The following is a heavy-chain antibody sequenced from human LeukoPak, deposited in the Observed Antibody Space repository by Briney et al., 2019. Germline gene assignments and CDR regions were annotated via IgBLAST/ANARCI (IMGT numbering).Heavy chain of an antibody. CDR2: TYYRSKWYN. Sequence: SQTLSPTCAISGDSVSSNSAAWNWIRQSQSRGLEWLGRTYYRSKWYNDYAVSVKSRITINPDTSKNQFSLQLNSVTPEDTAVYYCARDGRRAHTTVNTFDYWGQGTLVTVSS. D-gene: IGHD4-17*01. V-gene: IGHV6-1*01. J-gene: IGHJ4*02. CDR1: GDSVSSNSAA. CDR3: ARDGRRAHTTVNTFDY.